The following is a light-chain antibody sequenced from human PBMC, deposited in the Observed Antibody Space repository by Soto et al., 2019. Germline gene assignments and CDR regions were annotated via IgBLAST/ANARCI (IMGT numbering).Light chain of an antibody. CDR2: TAS. J-gene: IGKJ5*01. CDR1: QGISSL. CDR3: QHRHSYPIT. V-gene: IGKV1-9*01. Sequence: DIQLTQSPSFLSASVGDRVTITCRASQGISSLLAWYQQKPGKAPKLLIRTASTLQSGVPSRFSGSGSGTEFTLTISSLQPEDFATYYCQHRHSYPITFGQGTRLEIK.